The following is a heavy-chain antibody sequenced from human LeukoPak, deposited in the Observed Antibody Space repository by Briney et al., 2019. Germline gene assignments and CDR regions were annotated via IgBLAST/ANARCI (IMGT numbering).Heavy chain of an antibody. Sequence: GGSLRLSCAASGFTVSSSYMSWVRQAPGRGLEWVSVIYSGGSTYYADSVKGRFDISKDNSKNTLYLQMNSLRAEDTAVYYCARDGYYYDSSGYYYYLDYWGQGTLVTVSS. CDR1: GFTVSSSY. D-gene: IGHD3-22*01. J-gene: IGHJ4*02. CDR3: ARDGYYYDSSGYYYYLDY. CDR2: IYSGGST. V-gene: IGHV3-66*02.